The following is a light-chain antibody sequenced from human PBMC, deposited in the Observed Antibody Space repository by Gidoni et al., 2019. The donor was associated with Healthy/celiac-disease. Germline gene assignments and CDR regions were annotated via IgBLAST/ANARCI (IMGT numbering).Light chain of an antibody. J-gene: IGLJ2*01. Sequence: SYELTQPPSVSVSPAQTASITCSGDKLGDKYACWYQQKPGQSPVLVIYQDSKRPSGIPERFSGSNSGNTATLTISGTQAMDEADYYCQAWDSSFVVFGGGTKLTVL. CDR3: QAWDSSFVV. V-gene: IGLV3-1*01. CDR1: KLGDKY. CDR2: QDS.